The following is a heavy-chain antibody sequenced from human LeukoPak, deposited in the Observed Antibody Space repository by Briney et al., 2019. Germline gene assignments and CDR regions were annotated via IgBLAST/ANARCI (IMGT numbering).Heavy chain of an antibody. V-gene: IGHV4-59*01. CDR2: IYYSGST. D-gene: IGHD3-22*01. CDR3: ARETYYYDSSGRSIDY. J-gene: IGHJ4*02. CDR1: GGSISSYY. Sequence: SETLSLTCTVSGGSISSYYWSWIRQPPGKGLEWIGYIYYSGSTNYNPSLKSRVTISVDTPKNQFSLKLSSVTAADTAVYYCARETYYYDSSGRSIDYWGQGTLVTVSS.